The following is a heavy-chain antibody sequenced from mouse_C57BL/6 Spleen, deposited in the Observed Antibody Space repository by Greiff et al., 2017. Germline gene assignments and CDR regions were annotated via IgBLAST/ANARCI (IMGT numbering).Heavy chain of an antibody. CDR2: IFPGSGNT. J-gene: IGHJ1*03. CDR3: ARERTGDWYFDV. CDR1: GYTFTDYY. Sequence: QVQLQQSGAELVRPGASVKLSCKASGYTFTDYYINWVKQRPGQGLEWIARIFPGSGNTYYNEKFKGKATLTAEKTSSTAYMLLNSLTSEDSDVYFWARERTGDWYFDVWGTGTTVTVSA. V-gene: IGHV1-76*01. D-gene: IGHD4-1*01.